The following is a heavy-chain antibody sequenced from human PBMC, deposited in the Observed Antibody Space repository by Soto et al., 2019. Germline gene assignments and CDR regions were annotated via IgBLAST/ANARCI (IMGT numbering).Heavy chain of an antibody. CDR2: IYYSGST. CDR3: ARDRTQRYCRSPSCYSGTEVGFDP. D-gene: IGHD2-2*01. Sequence: SETLSLTCTVSGGSISSYYWSWIRQPPGKGLEWIGYIYYSGSTNYKPSLKSRVTISVDTSKNQFSLKLSSVTAADTAVYYCARDRTQRYCRSPSCYSGTEVGFDPWGQGTLVTVSS. J-gene: IGHJ5*02. CDR1: GGSISSYY. V-gene: IGHV4-59*01.